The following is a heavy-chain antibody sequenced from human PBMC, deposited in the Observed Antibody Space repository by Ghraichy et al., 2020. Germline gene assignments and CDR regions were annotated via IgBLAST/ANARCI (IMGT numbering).Heavy chain of an antibody. CDR3: ARAAIPVAVKSGGTIDY. CDR1: GFTFSTYG. CDR2: IWYDGSDK. J-gene: IGHJ4*02. V-gene: IGHV3-33*01. Sequence: GGSLRLSCAASGFTFSTYGMHWVRQAPGKGLEWVAVIWYDGSDKYYADSVKGRFTISRDNSKNTLYLQMNSLRAEDTAVYFCARAAIPVAVKSGGTIDYWGQGTLVTVSS. D-gene: IGHD6-19*01.